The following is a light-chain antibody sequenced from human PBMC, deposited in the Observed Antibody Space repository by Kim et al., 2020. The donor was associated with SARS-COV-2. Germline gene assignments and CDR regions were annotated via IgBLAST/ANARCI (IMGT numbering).Light chain of an antibody. Sequence: DIQMTQSPSSLSASVGDRVTITCRASQSISTWLAWYQQKPGKAPNLLIYEASNLESGVPSRFSGSGSGTEFTLTISSLQTDDYAANYYQQHNKSPGLTFGGGTKVDIK. V-gene: IGKV1-5*03. CDR1: QSISTW. J-gene: IGKJ4*01. CDR3: QQHNKSPGLT. CDR2: EAS.